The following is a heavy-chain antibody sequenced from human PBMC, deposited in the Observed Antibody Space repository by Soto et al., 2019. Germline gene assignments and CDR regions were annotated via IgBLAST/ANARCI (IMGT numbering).Heavy chain of an antibody. V-gene: IGHV1-24*01. CDR1: GYTLTELS. CDR3: ATDLISSGWFFRY. CDR2: FDPEDGET. D-gene: IGHD6-19*01. J-gene: IGHJ4*02. Sequence: ASVKVSCKVSGYTLTELSMHWVRQAPGKGLEWMGGFDPEDGETIYAQKFQGRVTMTEDTSTDTAYMELSSLRSEDTAVCYCATDLISSGWFFRYWGQGTLVTVSS.